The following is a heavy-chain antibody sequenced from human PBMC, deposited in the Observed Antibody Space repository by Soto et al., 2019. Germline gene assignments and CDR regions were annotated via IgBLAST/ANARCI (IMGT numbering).Heavy chain of an antibody. D-gene: IGHD6-13*01. Sequence: ASVKVSCKASGYPFTSYGKHSVRQAPGQRLEGMVWINAANGDTEYSPKFQGRVTITRDPAASTAYMEVSSLRAEDTPVYYCVRRHVSATGIVWVDPWGQGTLVAVSS. CDR1: GYPFTSYG. V-gene: IGHV1-3*01. CDR3: VRRHVSATGIVWVDP. CDR2: INAANGDT. J-gene: IGHJ5*02.